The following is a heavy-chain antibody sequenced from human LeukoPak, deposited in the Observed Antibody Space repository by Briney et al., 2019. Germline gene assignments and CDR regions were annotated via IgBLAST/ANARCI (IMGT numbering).Heavy chain of an antibody. CDR1: GYSFTSYW. Sequence: GESLKISCKGSGYSFTSYWIGWVRQMPGKGLEWMGIIYPSDSDTRYSPSFQGQVTISADKSISTAYLQWSSLKASDTAMYYCAVPYYSGSGSYYNAFDIWGQGTMVTVSS. V-gene: IGHV5-51*01. CDR3: AVPYYSGSGSYYNAFDI. D-gene: IGHD3-10*01. CDR2: IYPSDSDT. J-gene: IGHJ3*02.